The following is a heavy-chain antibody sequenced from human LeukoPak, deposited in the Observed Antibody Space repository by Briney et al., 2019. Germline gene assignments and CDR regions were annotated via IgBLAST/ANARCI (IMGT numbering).Heavy chain of an antibody. J-gene: IGHJ6*02. CDR1: GFTFTTYS. CDR3: TSRGDFWSGYWAMNV. CDR2: ISCSSSYI. Sequence: GGSLRLSCVASGFTFTTYSLNWVRQAPGKGLEWVSSISCSSSYIYYADSVKGRFTLSRDNAKNSIYPQMDSLRAEDTAVYYCTSRGDFWSGYWAMNVWGQGTTVIVSS. V-gene: IGHV3-21*01. D-gene: IGHD3-3*01.